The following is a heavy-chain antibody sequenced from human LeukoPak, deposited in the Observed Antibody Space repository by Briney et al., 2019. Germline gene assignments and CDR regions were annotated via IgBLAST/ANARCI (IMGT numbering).Heavy chain of an antibody. J-gene: IGHJ4*02. CDR1: GGSFSGYY. D-gene: IGHD6-19*01. Sequence: SETLSLTCAVYGGSFSGYYWSWIRQPPGKGLEWIGEINHSGSTNYNPSLKSRVTISVDTSKNQFSLKLNSVTAADTAVYYCARSGGWYFALGVDSWGQGILVTVSS. V-gene: IGHV4-34*01. CDR3: ARSGGWYFALGVDS. CDR2: INHSGST.